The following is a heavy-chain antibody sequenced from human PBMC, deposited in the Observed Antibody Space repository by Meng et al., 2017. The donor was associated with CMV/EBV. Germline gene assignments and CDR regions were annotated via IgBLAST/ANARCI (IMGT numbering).Heavy chain of an antibody. D-gene: IGHD2-2*01. CDR1: GGSISSGDYY. J-gene: IGHJ4*02. V-gene: IGHV4-30-4*08. Sequence: QGHLPRSGPGLVKPSPTLSLTCTVSGGSISSGDYYWSWIRQPPGKGLEWIGYIYYSGSTYYNPSLKSRVTISVDTSKNQFSLKLSSVTAADTAVYYCARVGRTSCYDYWGQGTLVTVSS. CDR2: IYYSGST. CDR3: ARVGRTSCYDY.